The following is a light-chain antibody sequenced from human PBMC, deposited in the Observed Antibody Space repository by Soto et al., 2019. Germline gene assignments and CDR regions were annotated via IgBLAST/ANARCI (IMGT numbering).Light chain of an antibody. CDR1: QSVSST. CDR3: QQYNKWPLT. J-gene: IGKJ4*01. V-gene: IGKV3-15*01. Sequence: EIVMTQSPATLSVSPRERATLSCRASQSVSSTLAWYQQKPGQAPRLLIYDASTRATGIPATFSGSGSGTEFTLTISSLQSEDFAVYYCQQYNKWPLTFGGGTKVEIK. CDR2: DAS.